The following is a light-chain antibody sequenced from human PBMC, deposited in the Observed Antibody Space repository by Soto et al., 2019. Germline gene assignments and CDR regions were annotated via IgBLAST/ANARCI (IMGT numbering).Light chain of an antibody. CDR3: QQYGPSPGYT. CDR1: ESVTSSY. CDR2: GAS. J-gene: IGKJ2*01. Sequence: EIVLTQSPGTLSLSPEERATLSSRASESVTSSYLAWYQHKPGQAPRLLIYGASGRATGIPDRFTGSGSVTDFTLTITRLEPEDFAVYYCQQYGPSPGYTFGQGTKLEIK. V-gene: IGKV3-20*01.